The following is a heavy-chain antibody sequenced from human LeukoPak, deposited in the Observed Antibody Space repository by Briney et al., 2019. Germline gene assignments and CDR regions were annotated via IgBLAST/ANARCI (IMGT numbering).Heavy chain of an antibody. D-gene: IGHD3-10*01. CDR1: GYTFTSYD. Sequence: ASVKVSCKASGYTFTSYDINWVRQATGQGLEWMGWMNPNSGNTGYAQKFQGRVTMTRNTSISTAYMELSSLRSEDTAVYYCARGPAMVRGVIITPDFDYWGQGTLVTVSS. CDR3: ARGPAMVRGVIITPDFDY. V-gene: IGHV1-8*01. CDR2: MNPNSGNT. J-gene: IGHJ4*02.